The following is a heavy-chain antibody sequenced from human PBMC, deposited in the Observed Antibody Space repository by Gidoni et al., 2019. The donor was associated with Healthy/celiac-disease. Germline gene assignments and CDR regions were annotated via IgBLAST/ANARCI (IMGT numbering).Heavy chain of an antibody. V-gene: IGHV1-18*01. CDR3: ARDQYGRDDSSGYYSWAPSRRRYGMDV. Sequence: QVQLVQSGAEVKKPGASVKVSCKASGYPFPSYGISWVRPAPGQGLEWMGWISAYNGNTNYAQKLQGRVTMTTDTSTSTAYMELRSLRSDDTAVYYCARDQYGRDDSSGYYSWAPSRRRYGMDVWGQGTTVTVSS. D-gene: IGHD3-22*01. J-gene: IGHJ6*02. CDR2: ISAYNGNT. CDR1: GYPFPSYG.